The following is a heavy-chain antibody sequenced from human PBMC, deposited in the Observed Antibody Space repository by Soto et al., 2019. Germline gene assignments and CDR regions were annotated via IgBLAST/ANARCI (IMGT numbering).Heavy chain of an antibody. J-gene: IGHJ4*02. CDR1: GYTFTSYG. CDR3: AREVASLSGSPFDY. D-gene: IGHD1-26*01. V-gene: IGHV1-18*04. Sequence: ASVKVSCKASGYTFTSYGISWVRQAPGQGLEWMGWISAYNGNTNYAQKLQGRVTITADESTSTAYMELSSLRSEDTAVYYCAREVASLSGSPFDYWGQGTLVTVSS. CDR2: ISAYNGNT.